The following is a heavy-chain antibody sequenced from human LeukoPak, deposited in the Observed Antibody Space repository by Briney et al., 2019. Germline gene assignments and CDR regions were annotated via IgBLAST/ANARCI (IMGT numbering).Heavy chain of an antibody. Sequence: GGSLRLSCAASGFTFSSYSMNWVRQAPGKGLEWISPISSSSSYIYYADSVKGRYTISRDNAKNSLYLQMNSLRAEDTAVYYCARGERIMVRGVINYWGQGTLVTVSS. V-gene: IGHV3-21*01. CDR2: ISSSSSYI. D-gene: IGHD3-10*01. J-gene: IGHJ4*02. CDR1: GFTFSSYS. CDR3: ARGERIMVRGVINY.